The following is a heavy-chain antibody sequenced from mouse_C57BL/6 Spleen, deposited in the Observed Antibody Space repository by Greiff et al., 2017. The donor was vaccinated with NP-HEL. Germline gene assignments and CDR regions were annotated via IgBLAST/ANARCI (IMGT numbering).Heavy chain of an antibody. CDR3: AGGGLDY. CDR1: GFTFSDYG. J-gene: IGHJ2*01. Sequence: DVMLVESGGGLVKPGGSLKLSCAASGFTFSDYGMHWVRQAPEKGLEWVAYISSGSSTIYYADTVKGRFTISRDNAKNTLFLQMTSLRSEDTAMYYCAGGGLDYWGQGTTLTVSS. V-gene: IGHV5-17*01. CDR2: ISSGSSTI.